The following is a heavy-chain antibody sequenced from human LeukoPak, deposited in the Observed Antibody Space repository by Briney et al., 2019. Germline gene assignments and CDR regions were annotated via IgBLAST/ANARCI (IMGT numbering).Heavy chain of an antibody. CDR2: ISYDGSNK. V-gene: IGHV3-30*18. CDR1: GFTFSSHS. D-gene: IGHD3-22*01. Sequence: GGPLRLSCAASGFTFSSHSMHWVRQAPGKGLEWVAVISYDGSNKYYADSVKGRFTISRDNSKNTLYLQMNSLRAEDTAVYYCAKDPSEGYYYDSSGYYDYWGQGTLVTVSS. J-gene: IGHJ4*02. CDR3: AKDPSEGYYYDSSGYYDY.